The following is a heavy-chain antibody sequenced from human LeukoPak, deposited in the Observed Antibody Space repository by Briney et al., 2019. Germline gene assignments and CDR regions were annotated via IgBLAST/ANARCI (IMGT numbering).Heavy chain of an antibody. J-gene: IGHJ4*02. V-gene: IGHV4-59*01. CDR1: GGTFSNYY. CDR3: ARQEYYCDY. Sequence: SESLSLTCIASGGTFSNYYWSWIRQPPGKGLEWIGCIYYSGTTNYNASLKSRVTISGDTSKNQFSLKLSSVTAADTAVYYCARQEYYCDYWGQGTLVTVSS. D-gene: IGHD6-6*01. CDR2: IYYSGTT.